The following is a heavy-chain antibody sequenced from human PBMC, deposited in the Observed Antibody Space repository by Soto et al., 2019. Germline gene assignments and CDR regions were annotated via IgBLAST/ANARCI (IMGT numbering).Heavy chain of an antibody. CDR3: ARADRSGYYNDYFDY. CDR2: IIPIFGTA. V-gene: IGHV1-69*13. J-gene: IGHJ4*02. Sequence: SVKVSCKASGGTFSSYAISWVRQAPGQGLEWMGGIIPIFGTANYAQKFHGRVTITADESTSTAYMELSSLRSEDTAVYYCARADRSGYYNDYFDYWGQGTLVTVSS. CDR1: GGTFSSYA. D-gene: IGHD3-3*01.